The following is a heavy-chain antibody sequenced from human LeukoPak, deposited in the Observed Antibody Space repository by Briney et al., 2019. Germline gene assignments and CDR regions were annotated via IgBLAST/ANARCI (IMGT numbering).Heavy chain of an antibody. D-gene: IGHD2/OR15-2a*01. J-gene: IGHJ5*02. CDR2: ISSSGGRA. CDR1: GFTFSSYA. CDR3: AQNAANWFDP. V-gene: IGHV3-23*01. Sequence: PGGSLRLSCAASGFTFSSYAMSWVRQAPGKGLEWVSTISSSGGRADYGVSVRGRFTISRDSSKNTLYLQMDSLRAEDTAVYYCAQNAANWFDPWGQGTLVTVSS.